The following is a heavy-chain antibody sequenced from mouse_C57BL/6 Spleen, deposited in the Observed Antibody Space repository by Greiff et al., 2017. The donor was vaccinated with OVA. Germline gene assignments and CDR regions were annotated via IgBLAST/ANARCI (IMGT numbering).Heavy chain of an antibody. J-gene: IGHJ1*03. CDR1: GYAFSSSW. Sequence: VQLVESGPELVKPGASVKISCKASGYAFSSSWMNWVKQRPGKGLEWIGRIYPGAGDTNYNGKFKGKATLTADKSSSTAYMQLSSLTSEDSAVYFCARGRYYYGSSYEYWYFDVWGTGTTVTVSS. CDR2: IYPGAGDT. D-gene: IGHD1-1*01. CDR3: ARGRYYYGSSYEYWYFDV. V-gene: IGHV1-82*01.